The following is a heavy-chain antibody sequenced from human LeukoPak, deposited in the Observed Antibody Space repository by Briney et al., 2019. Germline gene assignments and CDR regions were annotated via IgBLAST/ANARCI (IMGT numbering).Heavy chain of an antibody. CDR3: AKATFGYCSTTSCSVFHFYMDV. V-gene: IGHV3-49*03. Sequence: GGSLRLSCTASGFTFGDYAMSWFRQAPGKGLEWVGFIRSKAYGGTTEYAASVKGRFTISRDDSKSIAYLQMNSLRPEDTAFYYCAKATFGYCSTTSCSVFHFYMDVWGRGTTVIVSS. CDR1: GFTFGDYA. D-gene: IGHD2-2*03. CDR2: IRSKAYGGTT. J-gene: IGHJ6*03.